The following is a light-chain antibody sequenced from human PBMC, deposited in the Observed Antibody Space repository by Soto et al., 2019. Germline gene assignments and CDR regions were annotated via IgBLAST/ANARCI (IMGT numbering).Light chain of an antibody. CDR3: SSYAGAITFYV. J-gene: IGLJ1*01. CDR1: SSDVGTYTL. CDR2: EVN. V-gene: IGLV2-23*02. Sequence: QSVLTQPASVSGSPGQSITISCTGTSSDVGTYTLVSWYQQHPGKAPKLVIYEVNKRPAGVSKRFSGSKSGDTASLTISGLQAEEEADYYCSSYAGAITFYVFGTGTKVTVL.